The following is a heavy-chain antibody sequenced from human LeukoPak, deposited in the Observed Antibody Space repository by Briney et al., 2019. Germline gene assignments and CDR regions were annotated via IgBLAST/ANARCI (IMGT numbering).Heavy chain of an antibody. D-gene: IGHD2-2*01. CDR2: MNPNSGGT. V-gene: IGHV1-2*02. CDR3: TRDHCTSIYCYVYNYTVTNV. J-gene: IGHJ6*02. CDR1: GYTYTAYY. Sequence: ASLNVSFMASGYTYTAYYIHSVRRAPGHGLEWMGWMNPNSGGTESAQKFQGRVTMTRDTSISTAYMELSRLRSDDTAVYYCTRDHCTSIYCYVYNYTVTNVWGQATTVTVSS.